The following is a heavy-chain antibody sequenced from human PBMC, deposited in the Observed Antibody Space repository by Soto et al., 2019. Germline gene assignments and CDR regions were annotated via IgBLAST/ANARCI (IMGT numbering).Heavy chain of an antibody. CDR3: ARDGIVLRFLEWLRYWFDP. D-gene: IGHD3-3*01. V-gene: IGHV1-18*01. CDR1: GYTFTSYG. J-gene: IGHJ5*02. Sequence: ASVKVSCKASGYTFTSYGISWVRQAPGQGLEWMGWISAYNGNTNYAQKLQGRVTMTTDTSTSTAYMELRSLRSDDTAVYYCARDGIVLRFLEWLRYWFDPWGPGTLVTVSS. CDR2: ISAYNGNT.